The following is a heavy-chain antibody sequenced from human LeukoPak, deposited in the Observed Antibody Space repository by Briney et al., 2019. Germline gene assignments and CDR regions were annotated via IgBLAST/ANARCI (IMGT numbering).Heavy chain of an antibody. CDR1: GLTFSTYW. Sequence: GGSLRLSCAASGLTFSTYWVTWVRQAPGKGLEWVANIKQDGSEKNYVDSVKGRFTISRDNTKNSLYLQMNSLRVEDTAYYCAGGIAMVRGGDVWGKGITVTVSS. D-gene: IGHD3-10*01. CDR2: IKQDGSEK. V-gene: IGHV3-7*01. J-gene: IGHJ6*04. CDR3: AGGIAMVRGGDV.